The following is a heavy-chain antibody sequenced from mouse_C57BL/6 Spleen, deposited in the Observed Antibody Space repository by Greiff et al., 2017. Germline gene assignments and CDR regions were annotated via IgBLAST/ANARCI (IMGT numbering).Heavy chain of an antibody. V-gene: IGHV10-3*01. CDR2: IRSKSSNSAT. CDR3: VRETGWYFDV. CDR1: GFTFNTYA. J-gene: IGHJ1*03. D-gene: IGHD4-1*01. Sequence: EVQVVESGGGLVQPKGSLKLSCAASGFTFNTYAMHWVRQAPGKGVEWVARIRSKSSNSATYYADSVKDRFTISRDDSQSMLYLQMNNLKTEDTAMYYCVRETGWYFDVWGTGTTVTVSS.